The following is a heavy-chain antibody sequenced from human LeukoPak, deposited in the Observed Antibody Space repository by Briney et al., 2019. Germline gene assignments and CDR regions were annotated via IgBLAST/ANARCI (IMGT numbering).Heavy chain of an antibody. CDR3: AGRSSTYYYGMDV. Sequence: GGSLRLSRAASGFTFSDYYMSWIRQAPGKGLEWVSYISSSGSTIYYADSVKGRFTISRDNAKNSLYLQMNSLRAEDTAVYYCAGRSSTYYYGMDVWGQGTTVTVSS. J-gene: IGHJ6*02. CDR2: ISSSGSTI. D-gene: IGHD1-26*01. V-gene: IGHV3-11*01. CDR1: GFTFSDYY.